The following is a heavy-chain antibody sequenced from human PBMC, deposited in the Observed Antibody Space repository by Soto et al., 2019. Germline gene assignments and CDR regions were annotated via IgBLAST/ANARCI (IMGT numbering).Heavy chain of an antibody. Sequence: PGESLKISCKGSGYSFTSYWISWVRQMPGKGLEWMGRIDPSDSYTNYSPSFQGHVTISADKSISTAYLQWSSLKASDTAMYYCARHLEPHPRIAAAGTGYYYYYGMDVWGQGTTVTVSS. CDR1: GYSFTSYW. V-gene: IGHV5-10-1*01. J-gene: IGHJ6*02. D-gene: IGHD6-13*01. CDR2: IDPSDSYT. CDR3: ARHLEPHPRIAAAGTGYYYYYGMDV.